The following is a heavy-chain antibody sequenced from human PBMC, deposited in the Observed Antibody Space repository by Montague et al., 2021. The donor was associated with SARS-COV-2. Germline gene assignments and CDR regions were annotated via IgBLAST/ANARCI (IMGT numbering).Heavy chain of an antibody. CDR1: GGSFSFYY. D-gene: IGHD2-15*01. CDR2: INHRGST. Sequence: SETLSLTCGVDGGSFSFYYWSWIRQPPGKGLERIGEINHRGSTNNNPSLKTRVTISIDTSKNQFSLTLSSVTAADTAVYYCARGQEVDAINGDLNYWGQGTLVTVSS. J-gene: IGHJ4*02. CDR3: ARGQEVDAINGDLNY. V-gene: IGHV4-34*01.